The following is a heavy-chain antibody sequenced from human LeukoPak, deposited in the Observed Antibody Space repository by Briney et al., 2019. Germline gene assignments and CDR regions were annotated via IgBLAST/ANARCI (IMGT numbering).Heavy chain of an antibody. V-gene: IGHV3-53*01. J-gene: IGHJ5*02. CDR1: GLTVSSNY. CDR3: TRNVASSPTIHWFDP. Sequence: GGSLRLSCSASGLTVSSNYMNWVRQAPGKGLEWVSVIYSGGYTYYADSVKGRFTISRDNSKNTLYPQMSSLRDEDTAVYYCTRNVASSPTIHWFDPWGQGTLVTVSS. CDR2: IYSGGYT. D-gene: IGHD5/OR15-5a*01.